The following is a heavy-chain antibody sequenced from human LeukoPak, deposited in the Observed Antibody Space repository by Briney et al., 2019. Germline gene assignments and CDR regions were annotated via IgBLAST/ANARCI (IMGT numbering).Heavy chain of an antibody. J-gene: IGHJ4*02. V-gene: IGHV3-30*18. D-gene: IGHD5-12*01. CDR3: AKGSMGRCSGNSCYSVY. CDR1: GFTFSSYG. Sequence: GGSLRLSCAASGFTFSSYGMHWVRQAPGKGLEWVAVISYDGSNKYYADSVKGRFTISRDNSKNTLYLQMNSLRVEDTAVYYCAKGSMGRCSGNSCYSVYWGQGTLVTVSS. CDR2: ISYDGSNK.